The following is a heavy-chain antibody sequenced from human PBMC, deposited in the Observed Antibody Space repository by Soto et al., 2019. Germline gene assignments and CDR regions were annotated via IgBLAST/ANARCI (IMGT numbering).Heavy chain of an antibody. CDR1: GFTLSSYA. J-gene: IGHJ4*02. CDR2: SGTSAHNT. Sequence: EVQLLESGGGLVQPGGSLRLSCAASGFTLSSYAMSWVRQGPGKGLEWVSGSGTSAHNTFYADSVKGRFTISRDNSKNTLDLQMNSLRAEDTAVYYCAKALGEYLYFFDHWGQGILVTVSS. D-gene: IGHD3-10*01. V-gene: IGHV3-23*01. CDR3: AKALGEYLYFFDH.